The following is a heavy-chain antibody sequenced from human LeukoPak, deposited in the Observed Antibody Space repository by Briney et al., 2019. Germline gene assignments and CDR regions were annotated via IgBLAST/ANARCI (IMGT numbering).Heavy chain of an antibody. J-gene: IGHJ4*02. CDR1: GGSIRSYY. V-gene: IGHV4-59*01. D-gene: IGHD6-19*01. CDR3: AREPTSGWYDY. Sequence: SETLSLTCTVSGGSIRSYYWSWIRQPPGKGLEWIGYIYDNGNTNYNPSLKSRVTISVDTSKNQCSLKLSSVTAADTAVYYCAREPTSGWYDYWGQGTLVTVSS. CDR2: IYDNGNT.